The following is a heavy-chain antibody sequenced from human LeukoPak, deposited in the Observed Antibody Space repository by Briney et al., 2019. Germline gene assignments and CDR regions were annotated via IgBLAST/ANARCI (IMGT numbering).Heavy chain of an antibody. CDR1: GGSFSGYY. CDR2: INHSGST. D-gene: IGHD5-18*01. Sequence: PSETLSLTCAVYGGSFSGYYWSWIRQPPGKGLEWIGEINHSGSTNYNPSLKSRVTISVDTSKNQFSLKLSSVTAADTAVYYCARGRYSYGYGWTSFDIWGQGTMVTVSS. V-gene: IGHV4-34*01. CDR3: ARGRYSYGYGWTSFDI. J-gene: IGHJ3*02.